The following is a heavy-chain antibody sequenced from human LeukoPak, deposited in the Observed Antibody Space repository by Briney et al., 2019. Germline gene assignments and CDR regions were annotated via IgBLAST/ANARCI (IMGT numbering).Heavy chain of an antibody. D-gene: IGHD1-26*01. V-gene: IGHV3-74*01. CDR1: GLTFSNYW. CDR3: ARGSHAFDI. Sequence: PGGSLTLSCAASGLTFSNYWRHWVRRAPAEGRVWVSRINSDGSSTNYAYSVKGRSTISIDNSNNPLSLQMNSPRAEDTAVYYCARGSHAFDIWGQGTMVTVSS. J-gene: IGHJ3*02. CDR2: INSDGSST.